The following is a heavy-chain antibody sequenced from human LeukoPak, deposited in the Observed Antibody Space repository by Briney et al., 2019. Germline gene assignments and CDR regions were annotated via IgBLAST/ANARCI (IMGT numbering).Heavy chain of an antibody. CDR3: ARELERRDFDY. D-gene: IGHD1-1*01. CDR1: GFTFSSYW. Sequence: GGSLRLSCAASGFTFSSYWMSWVRQAPGKGLEWVANIKQDGSEKYYVDSVKGRFTLSRDNAKNSLYLQMNSLRAEDTAVYYCARELERRDFDYWGQGTLVTVSS. CDR2: IKQDGSEK. V-gene: IGHV3-7*01. J-gene: IGHJ4*02.